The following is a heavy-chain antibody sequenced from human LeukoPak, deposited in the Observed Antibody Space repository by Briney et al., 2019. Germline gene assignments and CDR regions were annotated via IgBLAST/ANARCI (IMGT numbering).Heavy chain of an antibody. J-gene: IGHJ4*02. CDR1: GGSISSGSYY. V-gene: IGHV4-61*02. CDR3: ARWSYDIDY. D-gene: IGHD3-22*01. Sequence: SQTLSLTCTVSGGSISSGSYYWSWIRQPAGKGLEWIGRIYTSGNTNYNPSLKSRVTISVDTSKNQFSLKLNSVTAADTAVYYCARWSYDIDYWGQGTLVTVPS. CDR2: IYTSGNT.